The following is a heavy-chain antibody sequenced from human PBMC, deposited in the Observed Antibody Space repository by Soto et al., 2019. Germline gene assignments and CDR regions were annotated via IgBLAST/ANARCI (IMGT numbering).Heavy chain of an antibody. Sequence: PGGSLRLSCAASGFTFSSYGMHWVRQAPGKGLEWVAVISYDGSNKYYADSVKGRFTISRDNSKNTLYLQMNSLRAEDTAVYYCAKGGKTIVLVPAASPGGMDVWGQGTTVTVSS. CDR1: GFTFSSYG. CDR2: ISYDGSNK. CDR3: AKGGKTIVLVPAASPGGMDV. J-gene: IGHJ6*02. V-gene: IGHV3-30*18. D-gene: IGHD2-2*01.